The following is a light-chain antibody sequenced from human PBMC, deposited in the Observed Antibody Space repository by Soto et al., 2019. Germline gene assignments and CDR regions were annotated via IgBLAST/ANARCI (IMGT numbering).Light chain of an antibody. CDR1: QSVSGW. J-gene: IGKJ1*01. CDR2: GAS. Sequence: DIQMTQSPSTLSASVGDTVTVTCRASQSVSGWLAWYQQKPGKAPKLLISGASSLQSGVPSRFSGSGSGTEFTLTISSLQPDDFATYYCQHYNSYSEAFGQGTKVDIK. CDR3: QHYNSYSEA. V-gene: IGKV1-5*01.